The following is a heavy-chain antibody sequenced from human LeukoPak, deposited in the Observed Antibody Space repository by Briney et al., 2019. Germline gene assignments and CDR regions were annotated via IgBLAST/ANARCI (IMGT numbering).Heavy chain of an antibody. D-gene: IGHD1-1*01. CDR2: ISSSSSTI. V-gene: IGHV3-48*01. CDR3: ARSQDRGTGNPGDY. Sequence: PGGSLRLSCAASGFTFSSYSMNWVRQAPGEGLEWVSYISSSSSTIYYADSVKGRFTIYRDNAKNSLYLQMNSLRAEDTAVYYCARSQDRGTGNPGDYWGQGTLVTVSS. J-gene: IGHJ4*02. CDR1: GFTFSSYS.